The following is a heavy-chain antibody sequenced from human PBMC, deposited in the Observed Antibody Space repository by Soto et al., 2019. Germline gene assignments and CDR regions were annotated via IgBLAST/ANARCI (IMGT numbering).Heavy chain of an antibody. Sequence: QVQLQESGPGLVKPSQTLSLTCTVSGGSISSGGYYWSWIRQHPGKVLEWIGYIYYSGSTYYNPSLKSRVTISVDTSKNQFSLKLSSVTAADTAVYYCARGGGRGSTAIDYWGQGTLVTVSS. V-gene: IGHV4-31*03. CDR2: IYYSGST. D-gene: IGHD4-4*01. CDR3: ARGGGRGSTAIDY. J-gene: IGHJ4*02. CDR1: GGSISSGGYY.